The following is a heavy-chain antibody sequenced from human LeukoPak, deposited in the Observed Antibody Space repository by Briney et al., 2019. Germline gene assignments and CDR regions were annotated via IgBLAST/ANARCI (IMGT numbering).Heavy chain of an antibody. D-gene: IGHD2-15*01. CDR1: GYTLSELS. V-gene: IGHV1-24*01. J-gene: IGHJ4*02. CDR2: FNPEDGEK. Sequence: ASVKVSCKVSGYTLSELSIYWVRQAPGKGLEWMGGFNPEDGEKIYVQKFQGRVTMTEDTSSDTAYMELSSLTSEDTAVYFCATDPVGYCSSGSCYSVDYWGQGTLVTVSS. CDR3: ATDPVGYCSSGSCYSVDY.